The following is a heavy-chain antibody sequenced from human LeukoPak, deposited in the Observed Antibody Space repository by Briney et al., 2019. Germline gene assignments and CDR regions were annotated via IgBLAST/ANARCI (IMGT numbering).Heavy chain of an antibody. D-gene: IGHD2-2*01. CDR3: ARDGSSVFWYFDL. V-gene: IGHV4-4*07. CDR2: IYASGST. Sequence: PSETLSLTCTVSGGSIRNYYWSWIRQPAGKGLEWIGRIYASGSTNYNPSLKSRVTMSVDTSKNQFSLRLTSVTAADTAVYYCARDGSSVFWYFDLWGRGSRVTVSS. J-gene: IGHJ2*01. CDR1: GGSIRNYY.